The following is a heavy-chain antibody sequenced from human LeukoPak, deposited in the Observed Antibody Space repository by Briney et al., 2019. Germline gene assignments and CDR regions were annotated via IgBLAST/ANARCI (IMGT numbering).Heavy chain of an antibody. V-gene: IGHV4-39*07. J-gene: IGHJ6*03. CDR3: VRGNAYYYYMDV. Sequence: SETPSLTCTVSGGSISSSSYYWGWIRQPPGKGLEWIGSIYYSGSTYYNPSLKSRVTISVDTSKNQFSLKLSSVTAADTAVYYCVRGNAYYYYMDVWGKGTTVTVSS. CDR1: GGSISSSSYY. CDR2: IYYSGST. D-gene: IGHD2-8*01.